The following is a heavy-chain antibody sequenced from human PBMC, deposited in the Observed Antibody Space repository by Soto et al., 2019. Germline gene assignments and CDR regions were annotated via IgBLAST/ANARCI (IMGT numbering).Heavy chain of an antibody. CDR3: ARRYGGSIDY. CDR2: IYHSGST. D-gene: IGHD2-15*01. CDR1: GGSISSGGYS. V-gene: IGHV4-30-2*01. Sequence: TLSLTCAVSGGSISSGGYSWSWIRQPPGKGLEWIGYIYHSGSTYYNPSLKSRVTISVDRSKNQFSLKLSSVTAADTAVYYCARRYGGSIDYWGQGTLVTVSS. J-gene: IGHJ4*02.